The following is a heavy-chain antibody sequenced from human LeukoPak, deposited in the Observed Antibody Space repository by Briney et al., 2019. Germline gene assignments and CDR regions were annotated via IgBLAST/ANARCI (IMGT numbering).Heavy chain of an antibody. J-gene: IGHJ4*02. Sequence: LPGGSLRLSCAASGFTSSNYAMNWVRQAPGKGLEWVSSITGSGGDAYYADSVKGRFTISRDNSKNTLDLQMNSLRAEDTAVYYCAKGLKGCSGSSCYYFFDFWGQGALITVSS. CDR1: GFTSSNYA. V-gene: IGHV3-23*01. CDR2: ITGSGGDA. CDR3: AKGLKGCSGSSCYYFFDF. D-gene: IGHD2-15*01.